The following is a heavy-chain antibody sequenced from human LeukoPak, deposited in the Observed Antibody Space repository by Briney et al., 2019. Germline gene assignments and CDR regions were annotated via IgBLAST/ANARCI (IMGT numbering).Heavy chain of an antibody. CDR3: TTDPFKWNEGYTDV. Sequence: GGSLRLSCAASGFTFSNAWMSWVRQAPGKGLEWVGRIKSKTDGGTTDYAAPVKGRFTISRDDSKNTLYLQMNSLKTEDTAVYYCTTDPFKWNEGYTDVWGKGTTVTVSS. D-gene: IGHD1-20*01. CDR1: GFTFSNAW. CDR2: IKSKTDGGTT. V-gene: IGHV3-15*01. J-gene: IGHJ6*03.